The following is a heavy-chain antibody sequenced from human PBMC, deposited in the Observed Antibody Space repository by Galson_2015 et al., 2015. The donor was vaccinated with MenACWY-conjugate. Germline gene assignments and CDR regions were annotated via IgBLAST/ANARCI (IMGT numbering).Heavy chain of an antibody. CDR3: TRLEDLGGSQTGLYHFDY. V-gene: IGHV3-73*01. Sequence: SLRLSCAASGFTFTDSPIHWVRQASGKGLEWLGRVRSKSNTYATNYAASVRGRFTISRDDSKNTAYLQMDSLESEDTALYYCTRLEDLGGSQTGLYHFDYWGQGGLVTVSS. CDR1: GFTFTDSP. D-gene: IGHD2-8*01. CDR2: VRSKSNTYAT. J-gene: IGHJ4*02.